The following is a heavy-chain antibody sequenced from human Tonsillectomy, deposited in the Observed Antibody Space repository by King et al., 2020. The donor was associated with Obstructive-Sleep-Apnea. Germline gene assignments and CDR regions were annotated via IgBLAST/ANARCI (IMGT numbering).Heavy chain of an antibody. Sequence: VQLVESGGGMVQPGGSLRLSCAASGFTFSTYSMNWVRQAPGKGLEWVSYISSSSGTIHSADSVRGRFTISRDNAKNSLSLQMNRLRAEDTAVYYCAALGAIVNRDAFDIWGQGTMVTVSS. J-gene: IGHJ3*02. CDR3: AALGAIVNRDAFDI. CDR1: GFTFSTYS. CDR2: ISSSSGTI. D-gene: IGHD1-26*01. V-gene: IGHV3-48*04.